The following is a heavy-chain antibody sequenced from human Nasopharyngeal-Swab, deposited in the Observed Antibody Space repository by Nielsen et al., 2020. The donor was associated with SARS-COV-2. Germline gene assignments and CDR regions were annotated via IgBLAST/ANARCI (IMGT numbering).Heavy chain of an antibody. CDR3: ARAHIVVVPAHNWFDP. Sequence: PGKGLEWIGYIYYSGSTNYNPSLKSQVTISVDTSKNQFSLKLSSVTAADTAVYYCARAHIVVVPAHNWFDPWGQGTRVTVSS. D-gene: IGHD2-2*01. CDR2: IYYSGST. V-gene: IGHV4-59*13. J-gene: IGHJ5*02.